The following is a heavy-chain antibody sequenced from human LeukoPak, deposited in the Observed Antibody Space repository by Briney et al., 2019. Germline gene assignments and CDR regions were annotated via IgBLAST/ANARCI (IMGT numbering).Heavy chain of an antibody. J-gene: IGHJ4*02. CDR2: IHPGDSDT. D-gene: IGHD3-10*01. CDR3: ARGITMIRGAIYYFDY. V-gene: IGHV5-51*01. Sequence: GESLKISCKGSGYSFTNYWIGWVRQMPGKGLEWMGIIHPGDSDTRYSPSFQGQVTISADKSISTAYLQWSSLKASGTAMYYCARGITMIRGAIYYFDYWGQGTLVTVSP. CDR1: GYSFTNYW.